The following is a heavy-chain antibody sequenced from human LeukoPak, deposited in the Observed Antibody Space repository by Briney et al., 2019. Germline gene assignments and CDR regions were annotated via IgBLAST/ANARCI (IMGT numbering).Heavy chain of an antibody. CDR2: ISGIGDRT. J-gene: IGHJ4*02. CDR3: ARTLYSYADY. D-gene: IGHD5-18*01. Sequence: PGGSLRLSCAGSGFIFNTYALSWVRQVPGKGLEWVSDISGIGDRTYYADSVKDRFTISRDNSKNALYLQMSSLRAGDTAVYYCARTLYSYADYWGQGTLVTVSS. CDR1: GFIFNTYA. V-gene: IGHV3-23*01.